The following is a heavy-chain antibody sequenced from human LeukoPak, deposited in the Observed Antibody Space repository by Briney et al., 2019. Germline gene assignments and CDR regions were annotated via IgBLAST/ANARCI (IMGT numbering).Heavy chain of an antibody. V-gene: IGHV3-21*04. CDR2: ISSSSSYI. Sequence: GGSLRLSCAASGFTFSSYSMNWVRQAPGKGLEWVSSISSSSSYIYYADSVKGRFTISRDNSKNTLYLQMNSLRAEDTAVYYCARNGYSSSWYRNWGQGTLVTVSS. D-gene: IGHD6-13*01. CDR1: GFTFSSYS. CDR3: ARNGYSSSWYRN. J-gene: IGHJ4*02.